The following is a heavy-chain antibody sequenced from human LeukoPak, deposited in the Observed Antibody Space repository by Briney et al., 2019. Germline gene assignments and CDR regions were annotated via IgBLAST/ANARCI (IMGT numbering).Heavy chain of an antibody. J-gene: IGHJ4*02. V-gene: IGHV3-21*01. D-gene: IGHD2-2*01. CDR2: ISSSSSYI. Sequence: PGGSLRLSCAASGFTFSSYSMNWVRQAPGKGLEWVSSISSSSSYIYYADSVKGRFTISRDNAKNSLYLQMNSLRAEDTAVYYCARDYAIGPVVVPAAMREWGQGTLVTVSS. CDR3: ARDYAIGPVVVPAAMRE. CDR1: GFTFSSYS.